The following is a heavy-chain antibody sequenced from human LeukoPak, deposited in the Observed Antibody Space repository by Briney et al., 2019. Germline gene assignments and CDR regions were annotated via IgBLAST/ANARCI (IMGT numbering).Heavy chain of an antibody. V-gene: IGHV3-23*01. CDR2: IGGGGGST. D-gene: IGHD3-22*01. CDR3: ARDAVSSGYYYLFDY. J-gene: IGHJ4*02. Sequence: GGSLRLSCAASGFTFSSYAMSWVRQAPGKGLEWVSVIGGGGGSTDYADSVKGRFTISRDNSKNTLYLQMNRLRSDDTAVYYCARDAVSSGYYYLFDYWGQGTLVTVSS. CDR1: GFTFSSYA.